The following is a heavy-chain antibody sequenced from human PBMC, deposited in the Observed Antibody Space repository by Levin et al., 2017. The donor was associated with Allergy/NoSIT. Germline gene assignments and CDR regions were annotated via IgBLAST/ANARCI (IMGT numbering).Heavy chain of an antibody. Sequence: GESLKISCTASGFTFGDYTMKWFRQAPGKGLEWVGFIRSKRYGGTTEYAASVQGRFTISRDDSKSIAFLQMNSLETEDTAVFYCARTVVPPSLYYYYFMDVWGKGTPVTVSS. CDR1: GFTFGDYT. J-gene: IGHJ6*03. D-gene: IGHD4/OR15-4a*01. CDR3: ARTVVPPSLYYYYFMDV. V-gene: IGHV3-49*03. CDR2: IRSKRYGGTT.